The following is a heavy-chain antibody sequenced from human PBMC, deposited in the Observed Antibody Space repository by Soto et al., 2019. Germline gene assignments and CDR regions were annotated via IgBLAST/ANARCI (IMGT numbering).Heavy chain of an antibody. D-gene: IGHD2-2*01. CDR2: ISSSSSYI. Sequence: EVQLVESGGGLVKPGGSLRLSCAASGFTFSSYSMNWVRQAPGKGLEWVSSISSSSSYIYYADSVKGRFTISRDNAKNSLYLELNSLRAEDTAVYYCARGIDCSSTGCYCGFYQHMGMDVWRQGTTVTVSS. CDR3: ARGIDCSSTGCYCGFYQHMGMDV. CDR1: GFTFSSYS. J-gene: IGHJ6*02. V-gene: IGHV3-21*01.